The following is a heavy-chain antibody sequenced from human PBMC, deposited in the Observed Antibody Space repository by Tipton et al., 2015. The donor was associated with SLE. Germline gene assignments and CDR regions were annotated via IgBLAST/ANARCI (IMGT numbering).Heavy chain of an antibody. CDR1: GGSISGYY. CDR2: INHSGST. CDR3: AREIAYGAFDI. J-gene: IGHJ3*02. V-gene: IGHV4-34*01. Sequence: TLSLTCTVSGGSISGYYWSWIRQPPGKGLEWIGEINHSGSTNYNPSLKSRVTISVDTSKNQFSLKLSSVTAADTAVYYCAREIAYGAFDIWGQGTMVTVSS. D-gene: IGHD2-21*01.